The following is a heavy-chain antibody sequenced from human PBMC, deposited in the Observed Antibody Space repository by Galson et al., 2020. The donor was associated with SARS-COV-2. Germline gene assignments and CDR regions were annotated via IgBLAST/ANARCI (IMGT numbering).Heavy chain of an antibody. V-gene: IGHV3-20*01. CDR3: ASLHSSGYYYGYFQH. CDR1: GFTFDDYG. Sequence: GSLRLSCAASGFTFDDYGMSWVRQAPGKGLEWVSGINWNGGSTGYADSVKGRFTISRDNAKNSLYLQMNSLRAEDTALYHCASLHSSGYYYGYFQHWGQGTLVTVSS. D-gene: IGHD3-22*01. CDR2: INWNGGST. J-gene: IGHJ1*01.